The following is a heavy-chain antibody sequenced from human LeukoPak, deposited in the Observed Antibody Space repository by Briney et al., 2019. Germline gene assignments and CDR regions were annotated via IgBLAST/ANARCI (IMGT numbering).Heavy chain of an antibody. D-gene: IGHD1-26*01. CDR2: ISGSGGST. V-gene: IGHV3-23*01. CDR3: ASRGWEPLDYFDY. J-gene: IGHJ4*02. CDR1: GFTFSSYA. Sequence: GGSLRLSCAASGFTFSSYAMSWVRQTPGKGLEWVSAISGSGGSTYYADSVKGRFTISRDNSKDTLYLQMNSLRAEDTAVYYCASRGWEPLDYFDYWGQGTLVTVSS.